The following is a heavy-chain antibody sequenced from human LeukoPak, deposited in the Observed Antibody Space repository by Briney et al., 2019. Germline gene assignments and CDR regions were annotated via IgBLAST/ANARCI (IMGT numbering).Heavy chain of an antibody. CDR1: GDSISSFY. CDR3: ARHGGVVGPIYLPDYWYFDL. CDR2: VYYSGST. J-gene: IGHJ2*01. Sequence: SETLSLTCTVSGDSISSFYWSWIRQPPGKGLEWIGHVYYSGSTNYNHSLKSRVAISVDTSKNQFSLKLSSVTAADTAVYYCARHGGVVGPIYLPDYWYFDLWGRGTLVTVSS. V-gene: IGHV4-59*08. D-gene: IGHD3-16*01.